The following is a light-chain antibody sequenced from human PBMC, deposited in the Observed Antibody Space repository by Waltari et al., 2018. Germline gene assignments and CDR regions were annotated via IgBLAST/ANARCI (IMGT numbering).Light chain of an antibody. J-gene: IGLJ2*01. Sequence: QSALTQPPSASGSPGQSVPIPCTGPSSDVGGFDYVSWYQQHPGKVPRLMIYEVSKRPAGVPDRFSGSKSGNTASLTVSGLQVEDEADYYCSSFAGSSQMLFGGGTKLTVL. CDR3: SSFAGSSQML. CDR1: SSDVGGFDY. V-gene: IGLV2-8*01. CDR2: EVS.